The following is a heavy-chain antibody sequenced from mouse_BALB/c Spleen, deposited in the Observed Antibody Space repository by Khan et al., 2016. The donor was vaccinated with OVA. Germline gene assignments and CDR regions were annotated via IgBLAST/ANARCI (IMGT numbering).Heavy chain of an antibody. CDR3: ARREYYYASEAWFDY. D-gene: IGHD1-1*01. Sequence: VQLQESGPGLVQPSQSLSITCTVSGFSLTNYGIHWVRQPPGKGLEWLGLIWSGGSTDYNAAFISRLSIIKDKSKSQVFFKMNSLQTDDTAIYYCARREYYYASEAWFDYWGQGTLVTVSA. CDR2: IWSGGST. V-gene: IGHV2-2*01. CDR1: GFSLTNYG. J-gene: IGHJ3*01.